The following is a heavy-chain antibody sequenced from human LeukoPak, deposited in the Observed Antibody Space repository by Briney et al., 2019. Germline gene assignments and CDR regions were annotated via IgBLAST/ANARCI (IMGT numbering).Heavy chain of an antibody. J-gene: IGHJ4*02. CDR3: ATDSVVAATPTFDY. V-gene: IGHV1-24*01. D-gene: IGHD2-15*01. Sequence: ASVKVSCKVSGYTLSELSMHWVRQAPGKGLEWMGGFVPEDGETIYAQKFQGRVTMTEDTSTDTAYMELSSLRSEDTAVYYCATDSVVAATPTFDYWGQGTLVTVSS. CDR2: FVPEDGET. CDR1: GYTLSELS.